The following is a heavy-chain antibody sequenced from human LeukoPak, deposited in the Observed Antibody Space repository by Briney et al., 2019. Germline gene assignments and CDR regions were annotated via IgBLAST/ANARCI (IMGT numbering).Heavy chain of an antibody. D-gene: IGHD4-17*01. CDR2: ISASGGTT. Sequence: GSLLLSCTSSQLTFNRYVMAWVRRAPGKGLEWVSTISASGGTTYYADSVQGRFTISRDNSKNTLYLQMNSLRAEDTAVYYCATLYGDYNWYFDLWGRGTLVTVSS. CDR1: QLTFNRYV. V-gene: IGHV3-23*01. CDR3: ATLYGDYNWYFDL. J-gene: IGHJ2*01.